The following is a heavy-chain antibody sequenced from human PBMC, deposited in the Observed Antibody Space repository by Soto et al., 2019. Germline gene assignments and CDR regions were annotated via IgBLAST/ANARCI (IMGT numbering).Heavy chain of an antibody. J-gene: IGHJ4*02. CDR3: AKGSRYCTNGVCYTLAYYFDY. Sequence: GGSLRLSCAASGFTFSSYAMSGVRQAPGKGLEWVTAISGSGGSTYYAGSVKGRFTSSRDNSKNTLYLQMNSLRAEDTAVYYCAKGSRYCTNGVCYTLAYYFDYWGQGTLVTVSS. V-gene: IGHV3-23*01. CDR2: ISGSGGST. D-gene: IGHD2-8*01. CDR1: GFTFSSYA.